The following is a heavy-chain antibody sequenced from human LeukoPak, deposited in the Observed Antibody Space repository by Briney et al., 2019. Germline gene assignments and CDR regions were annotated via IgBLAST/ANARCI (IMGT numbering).Heavy chain of an antibody. Sequence: GGSLRLSCAASGFTFSDYYMSRIRQAPGKGLEWVSYISSSSSYTNYADSVKGRFTISRDNAKNSLYLQMNSLRAEDTAVYYCARDYKAEAFGEYTQMEYYFDYWGQGTLVTVSS. V-gene: IGHV3-11*05. J-gene: IGHJ4*02. D-gene: IGHD3-10*01. CDR3: ARDYKAEAFGEYTQMEYYFDY. CDR2: ISSSSSYT. CDR1: GFTFSDYY.